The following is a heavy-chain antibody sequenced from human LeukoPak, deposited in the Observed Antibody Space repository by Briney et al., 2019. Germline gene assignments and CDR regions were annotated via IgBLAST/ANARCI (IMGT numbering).Heavy chain of an antibody. V-gene: IGHV4-4*02. Sequence: SGTLSLTCAVSGGSISRNYWWSWVRQPPGKGLEWIGEVYQSGSTNYNSSLKSRVTISVDKSKNQFSLKLSSVTAADTAVYYCAGARVAADAFDYWGQGTLVTVSS. CDR1: GGSISRNYW. CDR3: AGARVAADAFDY. J-gene: IGHJ4*02. D-gene: IGHD6-13*01. CDR2: VYQSGST.